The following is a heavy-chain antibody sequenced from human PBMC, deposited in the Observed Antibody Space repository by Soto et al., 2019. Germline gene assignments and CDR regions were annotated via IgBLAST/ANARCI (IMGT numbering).Heavy chain of an antibody. D-gene: IGHD3-22*01. CDR1: GATVSSYS. J-gene: IGHJ3*02. Sequence: PXECLTLACAASGATVSSYSKSWVRQAPGKGLEWVSAISGSGGSTYYADSVKGRFTISRDNSKNTLYLQMNSLRAEDTAVYYCAKDNTMTVVANDAFDIWGQGTMVTVSS. V-gene: IGHV3-23*01. CDR3: AKDNTMTVVANDAFDI. CDR2: ISGSGGST.